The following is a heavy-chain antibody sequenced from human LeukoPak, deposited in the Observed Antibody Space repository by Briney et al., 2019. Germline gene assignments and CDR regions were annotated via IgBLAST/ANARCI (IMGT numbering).Heavy chain of an antibody. V-gene: IGHV3-73*01. J-gene: IGHJ3*01. D-gene: IGHD2-15*01. CDR3: TEAGSCIGSSCYSDAFDV. CDR2: IRSKTNNYAT. Sequence: PGGSLKLSCAASGFTFSGSAMHWVRQASGKGLEWVGRIRSKTNNYATAYAASVRGRFTISRDDSKNTAYLQINSLKTEDTAVYYCTEAGSCIGSSCYSDAFDVWGRGTMVTVSS. CDR1: GFTFSGSA.